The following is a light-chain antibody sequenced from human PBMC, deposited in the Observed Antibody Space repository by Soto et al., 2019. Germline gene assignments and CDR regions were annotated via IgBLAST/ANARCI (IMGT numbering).Light chain of an antibody. CDR1: SSDVGAYNY. J-gene: IGLJ1*01. Sequence: QSALTQPRSVSGSPGPSVTISCTGTSSDVGAYNYVSWYQQHPGKAPKFLIYDVSKRPSGVPDRFSGSKSGNTASLTISGLQAEDEADYYCCSYAGTYSYVFGTGTKLTVL. CDR3: CSYAGTYSYV. V-gene: IGLV2-11*01. CDR2: DVS.